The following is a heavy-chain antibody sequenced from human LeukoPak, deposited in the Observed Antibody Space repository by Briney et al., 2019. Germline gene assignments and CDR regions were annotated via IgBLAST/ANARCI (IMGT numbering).Heavy chain of an antibody. D-gene: IGHD6-13*01. V-gene: IGHV1-2*02. J-gene: IGHJ6*02. CDR1: GYTFTGYY. CDR3: ARVYIAAAGTHYYYGMDV. Sequence: ASVKVSCKASGYTFTGYYMHWGRQAPGQGLEWLGWINPNSGGTNYAQKFQGRVTMTRDTSISTAYMELSRLRSDDTAVYYCARVYIAAAGTHYYYGMDVWGQGTTVTVSS. CDR2: INPNSGGT.